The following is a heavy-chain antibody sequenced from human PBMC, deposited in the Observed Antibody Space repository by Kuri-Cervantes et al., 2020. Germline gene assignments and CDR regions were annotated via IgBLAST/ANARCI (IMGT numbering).Heavy chain of an antibody. CDR1: GFTLSDHW. CDR3: ARTSGWGFDI. V-gene: IGHV3-74*01. Sequence: GGSLRLSCAGSGFTLSDHWIHWVRQAPGKGLVWVSHINPDGTNILYADSVRGRLTISKDNAKNTVYLQMNSLRVEDTAVYYCARTSGWGFDIWGQGTLVTVSS. J-gene: IGHJ3*02. CDR2: INPDGTNI. D-gene: IGHD6-19*01.